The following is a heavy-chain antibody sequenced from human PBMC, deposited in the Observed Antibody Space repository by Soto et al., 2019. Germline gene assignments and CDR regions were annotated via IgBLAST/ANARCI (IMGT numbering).Heavy chain of an antibody. Sequence: QVQVVESGGGVVQPGRSLRLSCTVSGFTFSGQAMHWVRQAPGKGLEWVAQIWYDGSNKYYADSVKGRFTISRDNSKNILYVQMDSLRVDDTAVYYCARDGQSLAPYALDVWGQGTSVTVSS. J-gene: IGHJ6*02. V-gene: IGHV3-33*01. CDR3: ARDGQSLAPYALDV. CDR2: IWYDGSNK. CDR1: GFTFSGQA. D-gene: IGHD6-19*01.